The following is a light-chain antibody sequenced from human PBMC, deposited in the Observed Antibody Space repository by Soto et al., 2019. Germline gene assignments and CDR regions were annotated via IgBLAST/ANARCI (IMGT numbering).Light chain of an antibody. Sequence: DIQMTQSPSSLSASVGDRVTITCRASQNIANYLYWYHQKPGKAPKLLIYAASRLQSGVPSRFSGSGSGTDFTLTISSLQPEDFATYYCQQSHSTPWTFGQGTKVEIK. CDR1: QNIANY. CDR3: QQSHSTPWT. V-gene: IGKV1-39*01. J-gene: IGKJ1*01. CDR2: AAS.